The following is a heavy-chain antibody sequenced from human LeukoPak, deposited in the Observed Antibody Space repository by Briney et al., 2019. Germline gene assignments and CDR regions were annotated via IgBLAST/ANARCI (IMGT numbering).Heavy chain of an antibody. CDR1: GFTFSSYG. CDR2: IRYDGSNK. D-gene: IGHD2-2*01. J-gene: IGHJ4*02. CDR3: ANLCSGLYLSTSCQWADY. V-gene: IGHV3-30*02. Sequence: GGSLRLSCAASGFTFSSYGMHWVRQAPGKGLEWVAFIRYDGSNKYYADSVKGRFTISRDNSKNTLYLQMNSLRAEDTAVYYCANLCSGLYLSTSCQWADYWGQGTLVTVSS.